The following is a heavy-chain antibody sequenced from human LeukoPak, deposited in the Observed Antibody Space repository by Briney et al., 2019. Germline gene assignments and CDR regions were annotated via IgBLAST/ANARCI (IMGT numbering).Heavy chain of an antibody. CDR1: GFTFNSYS. CDR2: INSVGGTT. J-gene: IGHJ3*02. D-gene: IGHD4-17*01. CDR3: ARSIMYGDHGEDI. V-gene: IGHV3-48*04. Sequence: GGSLRLSCEASGFTFNSYSFNWVRQAPGKGLEWISYINSVGGTTFYADSVKGRFTISRDNAKNTLYLQMDSLRAEDAAIYYCARSIMYGDHGEDIWGQGTVVAVSS.